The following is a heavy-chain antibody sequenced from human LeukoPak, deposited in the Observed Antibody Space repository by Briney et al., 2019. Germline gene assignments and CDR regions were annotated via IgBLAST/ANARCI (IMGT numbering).Heavy chain of an antibody. V-gene: IGHV4-34*01. CDR1: GGSFSGYY. CDR3: ARGGGKTIAAAASYPS. CDR2: INHSGST. D-gene: IGHD6-13*01. J-gene: IGHJ5*02. Sequence: SETLSLTCAVCGGSFSGYYWSWIRQPPGKGLEWIGEINHSGSTNYNPSLKSRVTISVDTSKNQFSLKLSSVTAADTAVYYCARGGGKTIAAAASYPSWGQGTLVTVSS.